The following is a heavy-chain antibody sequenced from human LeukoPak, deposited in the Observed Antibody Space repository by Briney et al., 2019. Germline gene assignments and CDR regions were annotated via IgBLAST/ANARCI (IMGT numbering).Heavy chain of an antibody. CDR2: IYYSGST. V-gene: IGHV4-61*01. CDR3: ARVTGYMIEDYFDY. CDR1: GGSISSSSYY. D-gene: IGHD3-22*01. Sequence: SETLSLTCTVSGGSISSSSYYWSWIRQPPGTGLEWIGYIYYSGSTNYNPSLKSRVTISVDTSKNQFSLRLSSVTAADTAVYYCARVTGYMIEDYFDYWGQGTLVTVSS. J-gene: IGHJ4*02.